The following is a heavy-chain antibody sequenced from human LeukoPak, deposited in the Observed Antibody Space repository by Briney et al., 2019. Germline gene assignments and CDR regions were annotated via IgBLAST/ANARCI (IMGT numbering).Heavy chain of an antibody. D-gene: IGHD6-19*01. CDR3: ARDQGSSGWYFQH. Sequence: ASVKVSCKASGYTFSDYYIHWVRQAPGQGLEWMGWINPNTGGTNYAQKFQGRVTVTRDTSIGTAYMELSRLRSDDTAVYYCARDQGSSGWYFQHWGQGTLVTVSS. CDR1: GYTFSDYY. CDR2: INPNTGGT. J-gene: IGHJ1*01. V-gene: IGHV1-2*02.